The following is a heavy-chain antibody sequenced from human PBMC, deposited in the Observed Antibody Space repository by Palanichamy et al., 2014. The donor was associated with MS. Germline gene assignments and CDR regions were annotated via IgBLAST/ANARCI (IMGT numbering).Heavy chain of an antibody. Sequence: DVQVIQSGTEVREPGAAVKISCKLSGYTFSDYFIHWVRQAPGKGLEWMGLVNPEEGDTRYADKFQGRLTISADTSGDTAYMELHTVTSEDTAVYYCAIIVRWLLAGGRDEAFDIWGQGTTVIISS. CDR1: GYTFSDYF. V-gene: IGHV1-69-2*01. CDR3: AIIVRWLLAGGRDEAFDI. CDR2: VNPEEGDT. D-gene: IGHD5-18*01. J-gene: IGHJ3*02.